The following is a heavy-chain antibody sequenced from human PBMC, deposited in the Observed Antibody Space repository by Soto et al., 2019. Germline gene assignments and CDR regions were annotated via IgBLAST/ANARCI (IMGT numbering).Heavy chain of an antibody. CDR2: VDYSGNS. CDR3: ARNWFSVAGRFGFDY. V-gene: IGHV4-59*01. Sequence: SETLSLTCTVSGVSINTYYWSWIRQPPGKGLEWIGYVDYSGNSDSSPSLKSRVTISIDKSKKQVSLKLNSVTAADTAVYYCARNWFSVAGRFGFDYWGQGIPVTVSS. D-gene: IGHD6-19*01. J-gene: IGHJ4*02. CDR1: GVSINTYY.